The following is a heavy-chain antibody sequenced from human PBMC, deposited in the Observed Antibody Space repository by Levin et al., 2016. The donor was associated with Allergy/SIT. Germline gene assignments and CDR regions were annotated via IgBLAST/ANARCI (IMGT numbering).Heavy chain of an antibody. V-gene: IGHV3-33*01. J-gene: IGHJ4*02. D-gene: IGHD6-19*01. CDR2: IWYDGSNK. CDR3: AREGAVAGLGY. CDR1: GFTFSSYG. Sequence: GESLKISCAASGFTFSSYGMHWVRQAPGKGLEWVAVIWYDGSNKYYADSVKGRFTISRDNSKNTLYLQMNSLRAEDTAVYYCAREGAVAGLGYWGQGTLVTVSS.